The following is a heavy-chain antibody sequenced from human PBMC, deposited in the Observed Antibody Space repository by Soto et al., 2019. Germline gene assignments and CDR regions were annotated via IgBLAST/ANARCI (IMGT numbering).Heavy chain of an antibody. V-gene: IGHV4-30-4*01. J-gene: IGHJ4*02. CDR2: IYYSGST. D-gene: IGHD6-13*01. CDR1: GGSISSSDYY. Sequence: SETLSLTCTVSGGSISSSDYYWSWIRQPPGKGLEWIGYIYYSGSTYYNPSLKSRVTISVDTSKNQFSLKLSSVTAADTAVYYCARRYSSSFDYWGQGTLDTVSS. CDR3: ARRYSSSFDY.